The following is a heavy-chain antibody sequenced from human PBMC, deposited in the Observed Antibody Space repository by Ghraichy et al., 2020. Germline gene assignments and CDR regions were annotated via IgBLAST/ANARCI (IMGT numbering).Heavy chain of an antibody. CDR2: IYHSGST. CDR1: GGSISSSSYY. Sequence: SETLSLTCTVSGGSISSSSYYWGWIRQPPGKGLEWIGSIYHSGSTYYNPSLKSRVTISVDPSKNQFSLKLNSVTAADTAVDYCARRHSGSYYSDYWGQGTLVTVSS. J-gene: IGHJ4*02. CDR3: ARRHSGSYYSDY. D-gene: IGHD1-26*01. V-gene: IGHV4-39*01.